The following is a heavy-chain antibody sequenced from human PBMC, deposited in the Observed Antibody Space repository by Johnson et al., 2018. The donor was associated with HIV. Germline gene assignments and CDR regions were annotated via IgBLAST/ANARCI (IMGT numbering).Heavy chain of an antibody. Sequence: EQLVESGGGLVKPGGSLRLSCAASGFTFSNAWMTWVRQATGKGLEWVGRIKSKTDGGTTDYAAPMKGRFTISRDDSKDTLYLQINSLKTEETAVYYCTSEGAFYDAFDIWGQGAMVTVSS. CDR3: TSEGAFYDAFDI. D-gene: IGHD3-16*01. J-gene: IGHJ3*02. CDR2: IKSKTDGGTT. CDR1: GFTFSNAW. V-gene: IGHV3-15*01.